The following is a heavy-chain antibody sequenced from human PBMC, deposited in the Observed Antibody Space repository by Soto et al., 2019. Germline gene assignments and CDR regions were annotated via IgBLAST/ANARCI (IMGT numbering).Heavy chain of an antibody. CDR1: GASISSRDYY. CDR2: IDYNGVT. J-gene: IGHJ4*02. CDR3: GRVMIGTSRHTDSDY. Sequence: PSETLSLTCSVSGASISSRDYYWGWIRQTPGKGLEWIGNIDYNGVTYYNPSLKSRVTVSKDTSKNQFSLKVASVTAADTAIYYCGRVMIGTSRHTDSDYWGQGTQGTVS. D-gene: IGHD2-2*01. V-gene: IGHV4-39*01.